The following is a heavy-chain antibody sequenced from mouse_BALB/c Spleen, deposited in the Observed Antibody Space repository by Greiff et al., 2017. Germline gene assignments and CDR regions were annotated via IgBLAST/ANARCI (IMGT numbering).Heavy chain of an antibody. CDR1: GFTFSSYA. J-gene: IGHJ4*01. V-gene: IGHV5-6-5*01. CDR3: ARNDYGAMDY. CDR2: ISSGGST. Sequence: EVQLVESGGGLVKPGGSLKLSCAASGFTFSSYAMSWVRQTPEKRLEWVASISSGGSTYYPASVKGRFTISRDNARNILYLQMSSLRSEDTAMYYCARNDYGAMDYWGQGTSVTVSS. D-gene: IGHD2-4*01.